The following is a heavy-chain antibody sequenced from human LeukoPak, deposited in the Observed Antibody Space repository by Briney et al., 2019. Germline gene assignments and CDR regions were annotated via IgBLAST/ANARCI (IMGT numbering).Heavy chain of an antibody. CDR2: DHDSGDS. V-gene: IGHV4-59*08. CDR3: GTSSHSGSYRAH. Sequence: SETLSLTCSVSGASISSYYWNWIRQPPGKGLEWIGYDHDSGDSNYNPSLKSRVTISMDTSKNQFFRHLTSVTAADTAVYYCGTSSHSGSYRAHWGQGTLVTVS. CDR1: GASISSYY. J-gene: IGHJ4*02. D-gene: IGHD3-10*01.